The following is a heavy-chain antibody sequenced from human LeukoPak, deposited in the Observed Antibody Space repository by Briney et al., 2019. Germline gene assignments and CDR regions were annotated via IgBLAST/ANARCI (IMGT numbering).Heavy chain of an antibody. CDR1: GGSFSGYY. Sequence: RTSETLSLTCAVYGGSFSGYYWSWIRQPPGKGLEWIGEINHSGSTNYNPSLKSRVTISVDTSKNQFSLKLSSVTAADTAVYYCARDTYYYDSSGYGFDYWGQGTLVTVSS. CDR2: INHSGST. CDR3: ARDTYYYDSSGYGFDY. D-gene: IGHD3-22*01. V-gene: IGHV4-34*01. J-gene: IGHJ4*02.